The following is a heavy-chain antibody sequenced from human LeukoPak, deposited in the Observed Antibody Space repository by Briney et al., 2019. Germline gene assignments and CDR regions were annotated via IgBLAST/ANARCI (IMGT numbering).Heavy chain of an antibody. CDR2: ISWNSGSI. CDR3: AKDLSVGATYYFDY. J-gene: IGHJ4*02. D-gene: IGHD1-26*01. V-gene: IGHV3-9*01. CDR1: GFTFDDYA. Sequence: PGGSLRLSCAASGFTFDDYAMHWVRQAPGKGLEWVSGISWNSGSIGYADSVKGRFTISRDNAKNSLYLQMNSLRAEDTALYYCAKDLSVGATYYFDYWGQGTLVTVSS.